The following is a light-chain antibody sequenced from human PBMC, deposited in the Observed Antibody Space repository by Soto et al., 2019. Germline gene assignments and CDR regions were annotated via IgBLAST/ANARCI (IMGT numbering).Light chain of an antibody. CDR2: AAS. V-gene: IGKV1-9*01. CDR3: QQLNSYPPA. Sequence: IQLTQSPSSLSASVGDRVTITCRASQGISSYLAWYQQKPGKAPKLLIYAASTLQSGVPSRFSGSGSGTDFTLTISSLQPQDFATYYCQQLNSYPPAFGQGNKLEIK. CDR1: QGISSY. J-gene: IGKJ2*01.